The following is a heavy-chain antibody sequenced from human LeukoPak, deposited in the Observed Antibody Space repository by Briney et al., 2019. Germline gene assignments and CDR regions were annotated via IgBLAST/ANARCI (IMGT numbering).Heavy chain of an antibody. CDR2: ISGSGWST. J-gene: IGHJ4*02. D-gene: IGHD6-19*01. Sequence: PGGSLRLSCAASGFTFSSYAMRWLGQAPAKGLNWVSAISGSGWSTYYADSVKGRFTISRDNSKNTLYLQMNSLRAEDTAVYYCAKDRSRYSGWYFVGFCFAPDYWGQGTLVTVSS. CDR1: GFTFSSYA. CDR3: AKDRSRYSGWYFVGFCFAPDY. V-gene: IGHV3-23*01.